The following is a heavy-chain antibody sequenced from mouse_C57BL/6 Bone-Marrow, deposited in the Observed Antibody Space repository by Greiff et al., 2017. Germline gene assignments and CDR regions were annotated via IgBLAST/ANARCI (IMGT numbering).Heavy chain of an antibody. CDR1: GYSITSGYD. CDR3: ARGDYEPFAY. D-gene: IGHD2-4*01. V-gene: IGHV3-1*01. Sequence: EVKLQESGPGMVKPSQSLSLTCTVTGYSITSGYDWHWIRHFPGNKLEWMGYISYSGSTNYNPSLKSRIYITHDTSKNHFFLKLNSVTTEDTATYYCARGDYEPFAYWGQGTLVTVSA. J-gene: IGHJ3*01. CDR2: ISYSGST.